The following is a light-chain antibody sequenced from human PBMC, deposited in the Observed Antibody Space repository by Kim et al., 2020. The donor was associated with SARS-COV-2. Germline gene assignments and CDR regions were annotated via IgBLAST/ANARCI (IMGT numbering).Light chain of an antibody. CDR2: QDS. Sequence: VSVSPGQTASIPCSGNKLGDKYVCWYQQKAGQSPVLVIYQDSRRPSGIPERFSGSNSGNTATLTISGTQTMDEADYYCQAWDDSVVFGGGTQLTVL. J-gene: IGLJ2*01. CDR3: QAWDDSVV. V-gene: IGLV3-1*01. CDR1: KLGDKY.